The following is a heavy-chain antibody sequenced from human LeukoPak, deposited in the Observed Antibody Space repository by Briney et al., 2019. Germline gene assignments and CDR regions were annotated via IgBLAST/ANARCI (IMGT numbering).Heavy chain of an antibody. J-gene: IGHJ4*02. Sequence: PGGSLRLSCAASGFTFSSYAMSWVRQAPGKGLEWVSAISGSGGSTYYADSVKGRFTISRDNSKNTLYLQMNSLRAEDTAVYYCATQDIVVVVAAPDDYWGQGTLVTVSS. V-gene: IGHV3-23*01. CDR1: GFTFSSYA. CDR2: ISGSGGST. D-gene: IGHD2-15*01. CDR3: ATQDIVVVVAAPDDY.